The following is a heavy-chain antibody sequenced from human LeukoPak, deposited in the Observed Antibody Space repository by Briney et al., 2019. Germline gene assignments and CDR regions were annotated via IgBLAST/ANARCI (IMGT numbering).Heavy chain of an antibody. CDR1: GFTFSSYS. CDR3: AREQSVTGTRETGTFDY. J-gene: IGHJ4*02. V-gene: IGHV3-21*01. Sequence: GGSLRLSCAAPGFTFSSYSMNWVRQAPGKGLEWVSSISSSSSYIYYADSVKGRFTISRDNAKNSLYLQMNSLRAEDTAVYYCAREQSVTGTRETGTFDYWGQGTLVTVSS. CDR2: ISSSSSYI. D-gene: IGHD1-7*01.